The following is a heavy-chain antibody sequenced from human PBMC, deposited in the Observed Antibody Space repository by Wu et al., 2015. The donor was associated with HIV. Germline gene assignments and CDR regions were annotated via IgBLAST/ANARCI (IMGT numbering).Heavy chain of an antibody. CDR3: ARNTDSVATSLYSLGV. CDR2: INPLFGTT. D-gene: IGHD5-12*01. V-gene: IGHV1-69*05. CDR1: GDGFRGYA. Sequence: QVQLVQFGAEVKKPGSSVKVICKASGDGFRGYAISWVRQAPGQGLEWMGGINPLFGTTKHVQRFQDRVTFSTDESKSTAYMELSSLRNEDTAVYYCARNTDSVATSLYSLGVWGQGTTVTVSS. J-gene: IGHJ6*02.